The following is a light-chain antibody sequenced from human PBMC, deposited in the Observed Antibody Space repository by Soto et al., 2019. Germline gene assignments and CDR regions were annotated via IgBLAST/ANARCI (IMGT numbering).Light chain of an antibody. V-gene: IGKV1-5*01. J-gene: IGKJ1*01. CDR3: LQYRIYPRT. CDR1: QYIGRW. Sequence: DIRMTQSPSTLSAAVGDTVTITCRASQYIGRWLAWYHQAPGKAPKALIYDASRLETGVPSRFSGTESGTQFPLTLSSLQPDDFATCYCLQYRIYPRTFGQGTKVEVK. CDR2: DAS.